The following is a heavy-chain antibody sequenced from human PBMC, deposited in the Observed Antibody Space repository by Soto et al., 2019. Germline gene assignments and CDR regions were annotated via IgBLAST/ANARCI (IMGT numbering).Heavy chain of an antibody. D-gene: IGHD2-21*01. CDR1: GASISSTHS. V-gene: IGHV4-4*02. J-gene: IGHJ4*02. CDR2: IYHSGST. Sequence: QVQLQESGPRLVRPSDTLSLTCAVSGASISSTHSWSWVRQPPGKGLQWIAEIYHSGSTNYNPSLKSRASISADTSKNQFSLKLNSVTAADTAVYFCARAVALPGLFYFEFWGQGTLVTVSS. CDR3: ARAVALPGLFYFEF.